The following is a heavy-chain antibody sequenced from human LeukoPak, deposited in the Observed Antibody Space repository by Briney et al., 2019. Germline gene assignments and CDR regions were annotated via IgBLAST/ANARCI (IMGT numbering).Heavy chain of an antibody. J-gene: IGHJ4*02. CDR1: GYTGDY. Sequence: ASVKVSCKASGYTGDYMHWVRQAPGQGLEWMGWMNLNSGGTNYAQKFQGRVTVTGDTSISTAYMELSRLRSDDTAVYYCVTEDTSGWHNDYWGQGTLVIVSS. D-gene: IGHD6-19*01. CDR3: VTEDTSGWHNDY. CDR2: MNLNSGGT. V-gene: IGHV1-2*02.